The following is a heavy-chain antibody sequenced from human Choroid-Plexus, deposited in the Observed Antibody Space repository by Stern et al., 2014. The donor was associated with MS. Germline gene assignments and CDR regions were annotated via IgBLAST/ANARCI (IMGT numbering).Heavy chain of an antibody. CDR3: AKDRQYLTYFFDH. V-gene: IGHV3-30*18. CDR2: VSYDGSNK. D-gene: IGHD2/OR15-2a*01. Sequence: VKLVESGGGVVQPGRPLRLSCVASGFTFGSCAMHWVRQAPGKGLEWVAGVSYDGSNKYYADSGKGRFTISRDNSQNTLYMQMSSLRPEDTAVYYCAKDRQYLTYFFDHWGQGSLVTVSS. J-gene: IGHJ5*02. CDR1: GFTFGSCA.